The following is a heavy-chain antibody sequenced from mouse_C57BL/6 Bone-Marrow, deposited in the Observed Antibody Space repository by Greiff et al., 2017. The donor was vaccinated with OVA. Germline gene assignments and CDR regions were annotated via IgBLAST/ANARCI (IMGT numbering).Heavy chain of an antibody. V-gene: IGHV5-4*03. J-gene: IGHJ4*01. D-gene: IGHD1-3*01. CDR1: GFTFSSYA. CDR3: ARAITPYYAMDY. Sequence: DVKLVESGGGLVKPGGSLKLSCAASGFTFSSYAMSWVRQTPEKRLEWVATISDGGSYTYYPDNVKGRFTISRDNAKNNLYLQMSHLKSEDTAMYYCARAITPYYAMDYWGQGTSVTVSS. CDR2: ISDGGSYT.